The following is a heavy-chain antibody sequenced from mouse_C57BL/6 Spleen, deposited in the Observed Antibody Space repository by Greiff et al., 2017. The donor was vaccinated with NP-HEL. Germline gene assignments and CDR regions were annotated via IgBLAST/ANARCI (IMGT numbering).Heavy chain of an antibody. V-gene: IGHV14-3*01. D-gene: IGHD3-1*01. CDR3: ARSGRRGAWFAY. Sequence: VQLQQSVAELVRPGASVKLSCTASGFNIKNTYMHWVKQRPEQGLEWIGRIDPANGNTKYAPKFQGKATITADTSSNTAYLQLTSLPSEATAICYCARSGRRGAWFAYWGQGTLVTVSA. CDR2: IDPANGNT. J-gene: IGHJ3*01. CDR1: GFNIKNTY.